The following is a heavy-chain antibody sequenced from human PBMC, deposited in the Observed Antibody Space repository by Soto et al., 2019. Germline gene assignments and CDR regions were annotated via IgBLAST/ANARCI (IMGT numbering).Heavy chain of an antibody. D-gene: IGHD2-2*01. CDR3: ARGDIVVVPSALKSERFDY. CDR1: GGTFSSYG. CDR2: IIPVFNTT. Sequence: ASVKVSCKASGGTFSSYGINWVRQAPGQGLEWMGGIIPVFNTTNYAQKFQGRVTITADESTSTANMELSSLRSEDTAVYFCARGDIVVVPSALKSERFDYWGQGTLVTVSS. V-gene: IGHV1-69*13. J-gene: IGHJ4*02.